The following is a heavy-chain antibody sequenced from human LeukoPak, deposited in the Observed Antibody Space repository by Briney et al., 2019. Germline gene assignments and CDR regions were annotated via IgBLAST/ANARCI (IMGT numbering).Heavy chain of an antibody. D-gene: IGHD3-22*01. CDR2: FDPEDGET. Sequence: ASVKVSCKVSGYTLTELSMHWVRQAPGKGLEWVGGFDPEDGETIHAQKFQGRVTMTEDTSTDTAYMELSSLRSEDTAVYYCATKQKYYYDSGGYSREQTFDYWGQGTLVTVSS. J-gene: IGHJ4*02. CDR3: ATKQKYYYDSGGYSREQTFDY. V-gene: IGHV1-24*01. CDR1: GYTLTELS.